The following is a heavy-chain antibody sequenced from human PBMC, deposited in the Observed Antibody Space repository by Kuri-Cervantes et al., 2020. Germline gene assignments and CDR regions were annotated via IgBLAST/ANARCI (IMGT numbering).Heavy chain of an antibody. V-gene: IGHV3-23*01. CDR2: ISGSGGST. J-gene: IGHJ4*02. CDR1: GFTFSSYA. CDR3: ARDRGGVGYYFDY. D-gene: IGHD3-10*01. Sequence: LSLTCAASGFTFSSYAMSWVRQAPGKGLEWVSAISGSGGSTYYADSVKGRFTISRDTAKSSLFLQMNSLRVEDTALYYCARDRGGVGYYFDYWGQGTLVTVSS.